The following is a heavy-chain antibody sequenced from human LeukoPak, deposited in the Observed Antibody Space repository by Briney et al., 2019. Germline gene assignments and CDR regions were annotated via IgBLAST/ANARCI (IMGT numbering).Heavy chain of an antibody. Sequence: KSSETLSLTCTVSGGSISSGSYYWSWIRQPAGKGLEWIGRIYTSGSTNYNPSLKSRVTISVDTSKNQFSLKLSSVTAADTAVYCCAREVGGYRYGYRPTEPRWDFDLWGRGTLVTVSP. D-gene: IGHD5-18*01. V-gene: IGHV4-61*02. CDR2: IYTSGST. CDR3: AREVGGYRYGYRPTEPRWDFDL. CDR1: GGSISSGSYY. J-gene: IGHJ2*01.